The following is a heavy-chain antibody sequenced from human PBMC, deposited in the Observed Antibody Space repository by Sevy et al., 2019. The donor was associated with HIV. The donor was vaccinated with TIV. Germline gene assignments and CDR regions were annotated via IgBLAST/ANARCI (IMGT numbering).Heavy chain of an antibody. J-gene: IGHJ4*02. D-gene: IGHD2-21*01. V-gene: IGHV3-30*02. CDR1: GFSFSSYG. CDR2: IQYDGSNK. Sequence: GGSLRLSCAASGFSFSSYGMHWVRQAPGKGLEWMSYIQYDGSNKDYAHSVKGRFTISRENSKNTLYLQMNSLRVEDRAVFYCGKEGGGEGGDHWGQGTLVTVSS. CDR3: GKEGGGEGGDH.